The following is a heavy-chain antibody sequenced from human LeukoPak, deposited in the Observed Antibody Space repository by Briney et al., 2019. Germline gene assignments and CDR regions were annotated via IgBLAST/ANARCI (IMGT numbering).Heavy chain of an antibody. Sequence: ASVKVSCKASGYTFTSYYMHWVRQAPGKGLEWMGGFDPEDGETIYAQKFQGRVTMTEDTSTDTAYMELSSLRSEDTAVYYCAKRGSGENYFDYWGQGTLVTVSS. J-gene: IGHJ4*02. V-gene: IGHV1-24*01. CDR3: AKRGSGENYFDY. CDR1: GYTFTSYY. D-gene: IGHD3-10*01. CDR2: FDPEDGET.